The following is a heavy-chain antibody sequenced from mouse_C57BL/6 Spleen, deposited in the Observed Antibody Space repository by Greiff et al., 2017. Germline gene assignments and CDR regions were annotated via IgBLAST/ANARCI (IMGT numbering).Heavy chain of an antibody. V-gene: IGHV1-15*01. CDR3: TSLYYDYDGDFAY. D-gene: IGHD2-4*01. Sequence: VQLKESGAELVRPGASVTLSCKASGYTFTDYEMHWVKQTPVHGLEWIGAIDPETGGTAYNQKFKGKAILTADKSSSTAYMELRSLTSEDSAVYYCTSLYYDYDGDFAYWGQGTLVTVSA. J-gene: IGHJ3*01. CDR2: IDPETGGT. CDR1: GYTFTDYE.